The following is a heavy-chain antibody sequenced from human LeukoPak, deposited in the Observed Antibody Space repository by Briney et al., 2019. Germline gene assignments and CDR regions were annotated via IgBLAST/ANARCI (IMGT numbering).Heavy chain of an antibody. CDR2: IYHSGST. Sequence: PSETLSLTCTVSGYSISSGYYWGWIRQPPGKGLEWIGSIYHSGSTYYNPSLKSRVTISVDTSKNQFSLKLSSVTAADTAVYYCARWGETGALEVRAFDIWGQGTMVTVSS. CDR1: GYSISSGYY. CDR3: ARWGETGALEVRAFDI. D-gene: IGHD1-1*01. J-gene: IGHJ3*02. V-gene: IGHV4-38-2*02.